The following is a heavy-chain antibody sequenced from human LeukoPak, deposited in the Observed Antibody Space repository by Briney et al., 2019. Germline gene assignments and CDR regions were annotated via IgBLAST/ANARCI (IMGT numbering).Heavy chain of an antibody. D-gene: IGHD3-22*01. V-gene: IGHV4-34*01. CDR2: INHSGST. J-gene: IGHJ4*02. CDR1: GGSFSGYY. CDR3: ARSGRQYYYDSSGYYYGARHIDY. Sequence: KTSETLSLTCAVYGGSFSGYYWSWIRQPPGKGLEWIGEINHSGSTNYNPSLKSRVTISVDTSKNQFSLKLSSVTAADTAVYYCARSGRQYYYDSSGYYYGARHIDYWGQGTLVTVSS.